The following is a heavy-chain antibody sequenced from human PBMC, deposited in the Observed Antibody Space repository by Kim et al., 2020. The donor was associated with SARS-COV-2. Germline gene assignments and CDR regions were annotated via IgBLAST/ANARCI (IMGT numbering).Heavy chain of an antibody. J-gene: IGHJ6*02. V-gene: IGHV3-74*01. CDR3: VILEGYYYCGMDV. Sequence: YADSVKSRFTISRDNDKNTLYLLMNSLRAEDTAVYYCVILEGYYYCGMDVWGQGTTVTVSS.